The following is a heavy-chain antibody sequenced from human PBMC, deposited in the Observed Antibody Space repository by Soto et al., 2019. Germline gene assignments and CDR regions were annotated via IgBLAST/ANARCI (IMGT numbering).Heavy chain of an antibody. CDR1: GGSFTSNNW. D-gene: IGHD1-7*01. J-gene: IGHJ4*02. CDR3: ASRDPGTSVDY. V-gene: IGHV4-4*02. CDR2: IYRTGST. Sequence: SETLSLTCAVSGGSFTSNNWWTWVRQPPGQGLEWIGEIYRTGSTNYNPSLKSRVTISLDKSENQFSLKVTSLTAADTAVYYCASRDPGTSVDYWDQGTLVTVSS.